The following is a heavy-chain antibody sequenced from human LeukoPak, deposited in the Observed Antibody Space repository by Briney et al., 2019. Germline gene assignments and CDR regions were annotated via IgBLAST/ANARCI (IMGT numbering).Heavy chain of an antibody. CDR2: ISTSSRYI. CDR1: GFSFRDYY. V-gene: IGHV3-11*03. CDR3: ARHYGDSSSFDY. D-gene: IGHD4-17*01. J-gene: IGHJ4*02. Sequence: GGSLRLSCAAFGFSFRDYYMSWIRQAPGKGLEWLSYISTSSRYIKYADSVTGRFNISRVNGDDSLYLQMNNLRVEDTAIYFCARHYGDSSSFDYWGQGTLVTVSS.